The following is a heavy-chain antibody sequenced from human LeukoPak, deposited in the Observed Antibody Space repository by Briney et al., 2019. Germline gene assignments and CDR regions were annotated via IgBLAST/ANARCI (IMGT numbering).Heavy chain of an antibody. CDR3: ARDQPVLRYFDWLPGGGDYYGMDV. J-gene: IGHJ6*02. Sequence: GGSLRLSCAASGFTFSSYKMNWVRQAPGKGLEWVSYISSSGSTIYYADSVKGRFTISRDNAKNSLYLQMNSLRAEDTAVYYCARDQPVLRYFDWLPGGGDYYGMDVWGQGTTVTVSS. CDR2: ISSSGSTI. V-gene: IGHV3-48*03. D-gene: IGHD3-9*01. CDR1: GFTFSSYK.